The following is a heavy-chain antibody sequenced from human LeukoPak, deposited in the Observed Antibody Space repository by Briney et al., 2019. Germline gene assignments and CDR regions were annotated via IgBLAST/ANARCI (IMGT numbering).Heavy chain of an antibody. D-gene: IGHD6-19*01. V-gene: IGHV1-8*01. CDR1: GYTFTSYD. J-gene: IGHJ3*02. CDR2: MNPNSGNT. CDR3: ARVVGYSSGGLYFGSPAGAFDI. Sequence: ASVKVSCKASGYTFTSYDINWVRQATGQGLEWMGWMNPNSGNTGYAQKFQGRVTMTRNTSISTAYMELSSLRSEDTAVYYCARVVGYSSGGLYFGSPAGAFDIWGQGTMVTVSS.